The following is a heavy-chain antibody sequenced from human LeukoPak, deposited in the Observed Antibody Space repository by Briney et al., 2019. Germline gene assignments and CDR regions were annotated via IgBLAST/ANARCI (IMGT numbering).Heavy chain of an antibody. Sequence: AGGSLRLSCAASGFTFSRYDMHWVRQATGEGLEWVSGIDTAGDIYYLGSVKGRFTLSREDAKNSLYLQMNNLRAGDTAVYYCARGASTGFDPWGQGTLVTVSS. CDR1: GFTFSRYD. V-gene: IGHV3-13*04. D-gene: IGHD1-1*01. CDR2: IDTAGDI. CDR3: ARGASTGFDP. J-gene: IGHJ5*02.